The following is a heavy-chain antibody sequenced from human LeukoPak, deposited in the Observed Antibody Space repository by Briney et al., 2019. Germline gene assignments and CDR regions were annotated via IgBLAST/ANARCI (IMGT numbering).Heavy chain of an antibody. V-gene: IGHV4-31*03. J-gene: IGHJ6*02. D-gene: IGHD2-2*02. CDR2: IYYSGST. CDR1: GGSISSGGYY. CDR3: ARVAPHPIPSYYYYYGMDV. Sequence: PSETLSLTCTVSGGSISSGGYYWSWIRQHPGKGLEWIGYIYYSGSTYYNPSLKSRVTISVDTSKNQFSLKLSSVTAADTAVYYCARVAPHPIPSYYYYYGMDVWGQGTTVTVSS.